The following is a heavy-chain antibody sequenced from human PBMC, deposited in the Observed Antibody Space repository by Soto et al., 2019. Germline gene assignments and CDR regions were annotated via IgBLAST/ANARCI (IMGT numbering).Heavy chain of an antibody. J-gene: IGHJ4*02. CDR2: ISYDGSNK. D-gene: IGHD6-13*01. Sequence: QVQLVESGGGVVQPGRSLRLSCAASGFTFSSYGMHWVRQAPGKGLVWVAVISYDGSNKYYADSVKGRFTISRDNSKNTLYLQMNSLRAEDTAVYYCAKERYSSSWYLSDYWGQGTLVTVSS. CDR1: GFTFSSYG. V-gene: IGHV3-30*18. CDR3: AKERYSSSWYLSDY.